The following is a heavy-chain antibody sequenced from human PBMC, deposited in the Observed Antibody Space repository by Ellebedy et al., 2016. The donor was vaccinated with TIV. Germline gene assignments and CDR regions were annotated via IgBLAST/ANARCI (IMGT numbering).Heavy chain of an antibody. CDR3: ARTTSGWSQGTFDN. D-gene: IGHD6-19*01. Sequence: SETLSLTXAVYGGSFSDYYWNWIRQPPGKGLEWIGEINHSGSTNYNPSLKSRVAMSVDTSKNQFSLMLSSVTAADTAVYYCARTTSGWSQGTFDNWGQGTLVTVSS. CDR1: GGSFSDYY. J-gene: IGHJ4*02. V-gene: IGHV4-34*01. CDR2: INHSGST.